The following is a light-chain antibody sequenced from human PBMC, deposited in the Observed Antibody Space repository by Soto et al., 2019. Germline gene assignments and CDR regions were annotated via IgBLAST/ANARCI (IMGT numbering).Light chain of an antibody. V-gene: IGLV2-14*01. J-gene: IGLJ2*01. CDR1: SSDVGGYSY. CDR3: SSYTSSSTLV. Sequence: QSALTQPASVSGSPGQSITISCTGTSSDVGGYSYVSWYQQHPSKAPKLMIYDVSNRPSGVSNRFSGSKSGNTASLTISGLQAEDEADYYCSSYTSSSTLVFGGGTKVTVL. CDR2: DVS.